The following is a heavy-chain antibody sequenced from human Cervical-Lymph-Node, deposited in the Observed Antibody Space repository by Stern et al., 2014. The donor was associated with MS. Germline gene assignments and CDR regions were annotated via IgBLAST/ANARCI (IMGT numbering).Heavy chain of an antibody. D-gene: IGHD3-9*01. CDR3: ARDCRLRYFDNCGMDV. V-gene: IGHV4-61*02. CDR1: GGSISSGSYY. Sequence: QLQLQESGPGLVKPSQTLSLTCTVSGGSISSGSYYWSWIRQPAGKGLEWIGRIYTSGSTNYNPSLKSRVTISVDTSKNQFSLKLSSVTAADTAVYYCARDCRLRYFDNCGMDVWGQGTTVTVSS. J-gene: IGHJ6*02. CDR2: IYTSGST.